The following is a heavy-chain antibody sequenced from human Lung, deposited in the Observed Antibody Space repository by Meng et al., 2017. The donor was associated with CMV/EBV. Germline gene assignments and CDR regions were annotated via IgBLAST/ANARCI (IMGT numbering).Heavy chain of an antibody. CDR2: ISGSGGST. D-gene: IGHD6-19*01. V-gene: IGHV3-23*01. Sequence: TFSSYAMSWVRQATGKGLEWVSAISGSGGSTYYADSVKGRFTISRDNSKNTLYLQMNSLRAEDTAVYYCATPQASYSSGWYGAEYFQHWGQGTLVTVSS. J-gene: IGHJ1*01. CDR3: ATPQASYSSGWYGAEYFQH. CDR1: TFSSYA.